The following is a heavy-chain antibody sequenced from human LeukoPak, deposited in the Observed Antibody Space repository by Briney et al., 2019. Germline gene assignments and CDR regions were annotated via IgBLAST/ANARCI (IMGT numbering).Heavy chain of an antibody. CDR3: ATDPPPQDYWNYGAFDI. CDR1: GASITSGRYY. CDR2: IYTSGST. V-gene: IGHV4-61*02. J-gene: IGHJ3*02. D-gene: IGHD1-7*01. Sequence: SETLSLTCTVSGASITSGRYYWSWIRQPAGKGLEWIGRIYTSGSTFYYNPFFKSRVTILVDTSKNQFSLKLRSVTAADTAVYYCATDPPPQDYWNYGAFDIWGPGTLVTVSS.